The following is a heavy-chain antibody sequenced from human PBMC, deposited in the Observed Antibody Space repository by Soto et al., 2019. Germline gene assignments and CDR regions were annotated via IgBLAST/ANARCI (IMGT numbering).Heavy chain of an antibody. Sequence: SETLSLTCAVYGGSFSGYYLSWIRQPPGKGLEWIGEINHSGSTNYNPSLKSRVTISVDTSKNQFSLKLSSVTAADTAVYYCARGGIVVVVAANLHWFDPWGQGILVTVSS. D-gene: IGHD2-15*01. J-gene: IGHJ5*02. CDR1: GGSFSGYY. CDR3: ARGGIVVVVAANLHWFDP. V-gene: IGHV4-34*01. CDR2: INHSGST.